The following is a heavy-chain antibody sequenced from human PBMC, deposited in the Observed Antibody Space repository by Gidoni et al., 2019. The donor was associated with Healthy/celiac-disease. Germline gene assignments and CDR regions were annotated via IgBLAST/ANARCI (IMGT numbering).Heavy chain of an antibody. J-gene: IGHJ3*02. V-gene: IGHV3-23*01. Sequence: YAMSWVRQAPGKGLEWVSAISGSGGSTYYADSVKGRFTISRDNSKNTLYLQMNSLRAEDTAVYYCAKGEGQTYDFWSGYQHAFDIWGQGTMVTVSS. CDR1: YA. CDR3: AKGEGQTYDFWSGYQHAFDI. CDR2: ISGSGGST. D-gene: IGHD3-3*01.